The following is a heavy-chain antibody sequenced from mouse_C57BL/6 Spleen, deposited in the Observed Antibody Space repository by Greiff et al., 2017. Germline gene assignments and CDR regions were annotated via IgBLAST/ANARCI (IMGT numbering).Heavy chain of an antibody. J-gene: IGHJ2*01. CDR3: ARGKYYGSSYFDY. D-gene: IGHD1-1*01. CDR2: ISDGGSYT. V-gene: IGHV5-4*03. CDR1: GFTFSSYA. Sequence: EVKLLESGGGLVKPGGSLKLSCAASGFTFSSYAMSWVRQTPEKRLEWVATISDGGSYTSYPDNVKGRFTISRDNAKNNLYLQMSHLKSEDTAMYYCARGKYYGSSYFDYWGQGTTRTVSS.